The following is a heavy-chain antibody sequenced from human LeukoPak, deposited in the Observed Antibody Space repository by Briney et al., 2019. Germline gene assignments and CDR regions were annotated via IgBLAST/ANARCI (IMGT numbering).Heavy chain of an antibody. J-gene: IGHJ4*02. CDR2: IYASGST. D-gene: IGHD6-19*01. CDR1: GDSFSRYY. V-gene: IGHV4-4*07. Sequence: SETLSLTCVVSGDSFSRYYWSWIRQPAGKGLEWIGQIYASGSTIYNPSLASRVTLSIDTSQKQSSLKVRSVTAADTAVYYCAGRDQTTGWSFDYWGQGSQVSVSS. CDR3: AGRDQTTGWSFDY.